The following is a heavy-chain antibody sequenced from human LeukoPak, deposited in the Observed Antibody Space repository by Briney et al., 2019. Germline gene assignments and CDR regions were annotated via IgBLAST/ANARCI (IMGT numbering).Heavy chain of an antibody. CDR3: AKGGAVSSKSITMVRGTRRYYYYMDV. J-gene: IGHJ6*03. CDR2: ISGSGGST. V-gene: IGHV3-23*01. D-gene: IGHD3-10*01. Sequence: GGSLRLSCAASGFTFSSYAMSWVRQAPGKGLEWVSAISGSGGSTYYADSVKGRFTISRDNSKNTLYLQMNSLRAEDTAVYYCAKGGAVSSKSITMVRGTRRYYYYMDVWGKGTTVTVSS. CDR1: GFTFSSYA.